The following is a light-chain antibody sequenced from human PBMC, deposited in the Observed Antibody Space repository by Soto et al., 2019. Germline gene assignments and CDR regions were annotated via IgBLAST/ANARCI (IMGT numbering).Light chain of an antibody. Sequence: QSALTQPASVSGSPGQSITISYTGTSSDVGRYNLVSWYQQHPGKAPKLIIYEGTKQPSGVSNRFSGSKSGNTASLTISGLQAEDEANYYCCSYAGRNSHVIFGGGTKVTVL. V-gene: IGLV2-23*01. CDR3: CSYAGRNSHVI. J-gene: IGLJ2*01. CDR1: SSDVGRYNL. CDR2: EGT.